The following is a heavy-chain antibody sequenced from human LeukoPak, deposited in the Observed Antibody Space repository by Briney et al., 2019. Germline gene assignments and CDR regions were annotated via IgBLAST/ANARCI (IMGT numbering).Heavy chain of an antibody. D-gene: IGHD3-16*01. CDR1: GYTFTDYY. Sequence: ASVKVSCKASGYTFTDYYMHWVRQAPGQGLEWMGWINPNSGGTHYPQKFQGRVTMTRDTSISTAYMDLSRLRSDDTAIYYCARGRRLNRGDDPLFDYWGQETLVTVSS. J-gene: IGHJ4*02. CDR2: INPNSGGT. V-gene: IGHV1-2*02. CDR3: ARGRRLNRGDDPLFDY.